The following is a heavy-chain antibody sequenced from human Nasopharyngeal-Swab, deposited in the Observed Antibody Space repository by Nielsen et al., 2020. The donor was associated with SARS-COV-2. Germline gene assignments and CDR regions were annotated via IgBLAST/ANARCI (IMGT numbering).Heavy chain of an antibody. Sequence: ASVKVSCKASGYTFTSYAMHWVRQAPGQRLEWMGWISAGNGNTKYSQKFQGRVTITRDTSASTAYMELSSLRSEDTAVYYCARGDGDSSGWYTNGDYFDYWGQGTLVTVSS. J-gene: IGHJ4*02. CDR2: ISAGNGNT. CDR1: GYTFTSYA. CDR3: ARGDGDSSGWYTNGDYFDY. D-gene: IGHD6-19*01. V-gene: IGHV1-3*01.